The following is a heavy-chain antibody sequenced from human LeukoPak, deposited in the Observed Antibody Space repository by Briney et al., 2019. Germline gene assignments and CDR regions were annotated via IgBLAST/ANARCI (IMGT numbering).Heavy chain of an antibody. CDR3: ARGMELWSNYYGMDV. D-gene: IGHD5-18*01. J-gene: IGHJ6*02. CDR2: ISYDGSNK. V-gene: IGHV3-30*03. CDR1: GFTFSSYS. Sequence: GGSLRLSCAASGFTFSSYSMNWVRQAPGKGLEWVAVISYDGSNKYYADSVKGRFTISRDNSKNSLYLQMNSLRAEDTAVYYCARGMELWSNYYGMDVWGQGTTVTVSS.